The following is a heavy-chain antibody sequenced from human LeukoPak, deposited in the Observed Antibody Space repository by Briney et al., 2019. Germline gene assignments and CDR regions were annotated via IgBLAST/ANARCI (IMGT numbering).Heavy chain of an antibody. V-gene: IGHV3-20*04. CDR2: INWNGGST. CDR3: ARDLRPYYDILTGYYDY. Sequence: PGGSLRLSCAASGFTFDDYGMSWVRQAPGKGLEWVSGINWNGGSTGYADSVKGQFTISRDNAKNSLYLQMNSLRAEDTALYYCARDLRPYYDILTGYYDYWGQGTLVTVSS. CDR1: GFTFDDYG. J-gene: IGHJ4*02. D-gene: IGHD3-9*01.